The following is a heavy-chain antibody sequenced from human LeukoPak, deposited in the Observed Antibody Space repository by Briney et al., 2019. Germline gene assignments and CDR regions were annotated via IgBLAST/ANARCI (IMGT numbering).Heavy chain of an antibody. D-gene: IGHD4-17*01. V-gene: IGHV3-48*03. CDR1: GFTFSSYE. J-gene: IGHJ5*02. CDR3: ARTSGERDNWFVP. Sequence: GGSLRLSCAASGFTFSSYEMNWVRQAPGKGLERVSYISSGGNTIYYADSVKGRFTISRDNAKNSLYLQMNSLRAEDTAVYYCARTSGERDNWFVPWGQGTPVTVSS. CDR2: ISSGGNTI.